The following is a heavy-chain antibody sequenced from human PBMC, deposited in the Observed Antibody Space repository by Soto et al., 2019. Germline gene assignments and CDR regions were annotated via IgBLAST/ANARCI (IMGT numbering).Heavy chain of an antibody. Sequence: QVQLQESGPGLVRPSQTLSLTCTVSGGSISSDHYHWTWIRQTPGKGLEWIGYIHYSGSVYYNPPLQSRVTMSVDTSKNLFSLKLSSVTAADTAVYFCVREDDGGDRDYYGLDVWGQGTTVTVSS. J-gene: IGHJ6*02. CDR1: GGSISSDHYH. D-gene: IGHD4-17*01. V-gene: IGHV4-30-4*01. CDR2: IHYSGSV. CDR3: VREDDGGDRDYYGLDV.